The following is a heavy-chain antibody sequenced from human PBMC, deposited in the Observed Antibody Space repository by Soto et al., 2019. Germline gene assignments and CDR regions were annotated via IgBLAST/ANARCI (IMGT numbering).Heavy chain of an antibody. CDR3: ARGVYGDDF. CDR1: GGSISSYY. CDR2: IYYSGST. Sequence: SETLSLTCTASGGSISSYYWTWIRQPPGKGLEWIGYIYYSGSTNYNPSLKSRVTISVATSRTQFSLKLSSVTAADTAVYYCARGVYGDDFWGQGTLVTVSS. V-gene: IGHV4-59*01. J-gene: IGHJ4*02. D-gene: IGHD4-17*01.